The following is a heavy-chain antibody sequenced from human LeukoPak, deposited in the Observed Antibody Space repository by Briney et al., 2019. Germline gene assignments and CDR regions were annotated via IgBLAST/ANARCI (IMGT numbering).Heavy chain of an antibody. D-gene: IGHD6-13*01. CDR2: ISDHGKSR. V-gene: IGHV3-48*03. Sequence: PGGSLRLSCAASGFIFSNYEMIWVRQTPGKGLEWVSYISDHGKSRNYVDSVKGRFAISRDNAKNSLYLQMNSLRVEDTAAYFCARARIAAPLLDYWGQGSLVTVSS. CDR1: GFIFSNYE. CDR3: ARARIAAPLLDY. J-gene: IGHJ4*02.